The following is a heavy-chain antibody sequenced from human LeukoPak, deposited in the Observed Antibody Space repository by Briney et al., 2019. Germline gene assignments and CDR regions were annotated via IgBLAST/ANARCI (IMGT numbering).Heavy chain of an antibody. CDR3: AKVVPGLDGNSFDP. D-gene: IGHD2-15*01. Sequence: PGGSLRLSCAASAFAVRTNAMTWVRQAPGKGLEWLSMIYDRDITDYADSVKGRFSISRDSSKNTLYLQMNSLRTEDTAVYYCAKVVPGLDGNSFDPWGQGTLVTVSS. V-gene: IGHV3-66*02. CDR1: AFAVRTNA. J-gene: IGHJ5*02. CDR2: IYDRDIT.